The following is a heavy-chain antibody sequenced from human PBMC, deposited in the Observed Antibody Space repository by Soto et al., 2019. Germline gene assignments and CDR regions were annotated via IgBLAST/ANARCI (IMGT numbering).Heavy chain of an antibody. J-gene: IGHJ4*02. CDR1: GGSISSSSYY. V-gene: IGHV4-39*01. Sequence: SETLSLTCTVSGGSISSSSYYWGWIRQPPGKGLEWIGSIYYSGSTYYNPSLKSRVTISVDTSKNQFSLKLSSVTAADTAVYYCASLWYSSGWYEVTVDYWGQGTLVTVSS. D-gene: IGHD6-19*01. CDR2: IYYSGST. CDR3: ASLWYSSGWYEVTVDY.